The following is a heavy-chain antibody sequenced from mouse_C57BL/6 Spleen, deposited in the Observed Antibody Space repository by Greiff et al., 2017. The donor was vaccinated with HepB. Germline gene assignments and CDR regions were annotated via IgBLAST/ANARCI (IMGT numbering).Heavy chain of an antibody. Sequence: VQLQQSGAELMKPGASVKLSCKATGYTFTGYWIEWVKQRPGHGLEWIGEILPGSGSTNYNEKFKGKATFTADTSSNTAYMQLSSLTTEDSAIYYCARREVGYYDGYPAWFAYWGQGTLVTVSA. V-gene: IGHV1-9*01. CDR3: ARREVGYYDGYPAWFAY. CDR1: GYTFTGYW. D-gene: IGHD2-3*01. CDR2: ILPGSGST. J-gene: IGHJ3*01.